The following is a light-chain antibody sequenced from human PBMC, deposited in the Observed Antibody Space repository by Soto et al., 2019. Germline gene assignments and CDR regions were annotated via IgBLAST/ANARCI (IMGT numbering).Light chain of an antibody. CDR1: QSVSSSY. V-gene: IGKV3-20*01. CDR3: QQYGSSPRIT. Sequence: VLTQSPGTLSLSPGDRATLSCRGSQSVSSSYLAWYQQKPCQAPRLLIYGASSRATGIPDRFSGSGSGTDFTLTISRLEPEDFAVYYCQQYGSSPRITCGQGTRLEIK. CDR2: GAS. J-gene: IGKJ5*01.